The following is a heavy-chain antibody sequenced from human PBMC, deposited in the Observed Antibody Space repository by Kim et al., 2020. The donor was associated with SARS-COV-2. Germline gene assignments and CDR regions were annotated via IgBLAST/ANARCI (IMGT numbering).Heavy chain of an antibody. Sequence: VKGRFTISRDNSKNMLYLQMNRLRAEDTAVYYCARDEGDYYDSSGYDGMDVWVQGTTVTVSS. D-gene: IGHD3-22*01. J-gene: IGHJ6*02. V-gene: IGHV3-30*07. CDR3: ARDEGDYYDSSGYDGMDV.